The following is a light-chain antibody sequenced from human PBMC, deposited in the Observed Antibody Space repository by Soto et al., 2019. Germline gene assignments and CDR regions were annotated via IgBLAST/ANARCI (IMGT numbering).Light chain of an antibody. CDR3: QQYDNYSP. V-gene: IGKV1-5*03. Sequence: IQMTQSPSTLSASVGDRVTITCRASQSISDLLAWYQQKPGEAPKLLIYKASSLESGVPSRFSGSGSGTQFSLTISSLPPDDFATYYCQQYDNYSPFGGGTKVEIK. CDR1: QSISDL. J-gene: IGKJ4*02. CDR2: KAS.